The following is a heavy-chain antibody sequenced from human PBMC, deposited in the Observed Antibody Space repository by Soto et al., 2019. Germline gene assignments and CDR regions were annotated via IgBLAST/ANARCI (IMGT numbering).Heavy chain of an antibody. CDR1: GGTFSSYA. D-gene: IGHD3-16*01. CDR2: IIPIFGTA. V-gene: IGHV1-69*06. Sequence: QVQLVQSGAEVKKPGSSVKVSCKASGGTFSSYAISWVRQAPGQGLEWMGGIIPIFGTANYAQKFQGRVTITADKSTSTAYMELSSLRSEDTAVYYCARGYDYVWGTLGRYYYGMDVWGQGTTVTVSS. CDR3: ARGYDYVWGTLGRYYYGMDV. J-gene: IGHJ6*02.